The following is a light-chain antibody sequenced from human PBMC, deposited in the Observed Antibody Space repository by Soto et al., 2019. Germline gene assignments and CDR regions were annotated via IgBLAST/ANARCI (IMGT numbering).Light chain of an antibody. CDR2: GAS. CDR3: QQYDSWPLT. CDR1: QSVNSN. J-gene: IGKJ4*01. Sequence: EIVMTQSPATLSVSPGERATLSCRASQSVNSNLAWYQQKPGQAPRLLIYGASTRPTGIPDRFSGSGSGTEFSLTISSLQSEDFAVYYCQQYDSWPLTFGGGTKVEIK. V-gene: IGKV3D-15*01.